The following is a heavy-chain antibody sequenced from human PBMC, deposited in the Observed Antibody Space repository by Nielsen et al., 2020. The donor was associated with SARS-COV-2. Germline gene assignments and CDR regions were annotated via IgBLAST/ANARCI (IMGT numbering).Heavy chain of an antibody. D-gene: IGHD6-13*01. Sequence: GESLKISCAASGFTFSSYWMHWVRQAPGKGLVWVSRINSDGSSTSYADSVKGRFTISRDNAKNTLYLQMNSLRAEDTAVYYCARDPRPTIIAAAGTEFDYWGQGTLVTVSS. J-gene: IGHJ4*02. CDR3: ARDPRPTIIAAAGTEFDY. V-gene: IGHV3-74*01. CDR2: INSDGSST. CDR1: GFTFSSYW.